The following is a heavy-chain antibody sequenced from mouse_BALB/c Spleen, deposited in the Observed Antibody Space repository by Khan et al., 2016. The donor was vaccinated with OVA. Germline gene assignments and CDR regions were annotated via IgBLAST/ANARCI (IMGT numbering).Heavy chain of an antibody. CDR3: APVYSCYVSFAY. V-gene: IGHV1S136*01. CDR1: GYTFTSYV. J-gene: IGHJ3*01. D-gene: IGHD2-12*01. Sequence: VQLKQSGPELVKPGASVKMSCKASGYTFTSYVMHWVKQKPGLGLAWIGYVYPFNDDTKYNEKFKGKATLTSDKSSNTAYMELSSLTSEDSAVYYGAPVYSCYVSFAYWGQGTLVTVSA. CDR2: VYPFNDDT.